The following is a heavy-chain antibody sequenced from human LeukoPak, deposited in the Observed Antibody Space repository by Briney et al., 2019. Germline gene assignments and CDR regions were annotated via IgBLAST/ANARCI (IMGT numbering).Heavy chain of an antibody. CDR1: GFTLSDYP. Sequence: PGGSLRLSCAASGFTLSDYPMTWVRQAPGKGLQWVSLFDRGSLDTYYADSVRGRFTVSRDNSKNTLFLQMNSLRAEDTAVYYCAKGLYNWNPHGMDVWGQGTTVTVSS. J-gene: IGHJ6*02. CDR2: FDRGSLDT. V-gene: IGHV3-23*01. CDR3: AKGLYNWNPHGMDV. D-gene: IGHD1-1*01.